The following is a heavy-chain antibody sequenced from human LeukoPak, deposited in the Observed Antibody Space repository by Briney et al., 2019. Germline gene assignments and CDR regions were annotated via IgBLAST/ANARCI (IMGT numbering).Heavy chain of an antibody. V-gene: IGHV4-34*01. CDR3: ARHRGRRRYSSSWANWFDP. J-gene: IGHJ5*02. Sequence: SETLSLTCAVYGGSFSGYYWSWIRQPPGKGLEWIGEINHSGSTNYNPSLKSRVTISVDTSKNQFSLKLSSVTAADTAVYYCARHRGRRRYSSSWANWFDPWGQGTLVTVSS. CDR1: GGSFSGYY. D-gene: IGHD6-6*01. CDR2: INHSGST.